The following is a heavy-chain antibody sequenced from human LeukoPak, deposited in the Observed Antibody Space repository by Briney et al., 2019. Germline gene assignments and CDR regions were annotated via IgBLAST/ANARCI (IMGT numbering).Heavy chain of an antibody. CDR3: ARVGFYGDYYFDY. D-gene: IGHD4-17*01. Sequence: GGSLRLSCAASGFTFSDYYMSWIRQAPGKGPEWVSYISSSGSTIYYADSVKGRFTISRDNAKNSLYLQMNSLRAEDTAVYYCARVGFYGDYYFDYWGQGTLVTVSS. V-gene: IGHV3-11*01. CDR2: ISSSGSTI. CDR1: GFTFSDYY. J-gene: IGHJ4*02.